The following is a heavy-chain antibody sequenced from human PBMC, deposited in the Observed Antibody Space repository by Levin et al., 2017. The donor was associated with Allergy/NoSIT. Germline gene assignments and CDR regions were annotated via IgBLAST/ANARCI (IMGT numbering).Heavy chain of an antibody. V-gene: IGHV4-34*01. D-gene: IGHD3-10*01. CDR2: INHSGST. CDR1: GGSFSGYY. CDR3: ARGPRRGLYDYGMDV. J-gene: IGHJ6*02. Sequence: PGGSLRLSCAVYGGSFSGYYWSWIRQPPGKGLEWIGEINHSGSTNYNPSLKSRVTISVDTSKNQFSLKLSSVTAADTAVYYCARGPRRGLYDYGMDVWGQGTTVTVSS.